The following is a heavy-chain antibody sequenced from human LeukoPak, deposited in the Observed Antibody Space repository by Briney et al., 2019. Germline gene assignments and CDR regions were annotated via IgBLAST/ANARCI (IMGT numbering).Heavy chain of an antibody. CDR2: ITGSDDST. CDR1: GFTFRKNA. Sequence: QPGGSLRLSCAASGFTFRKNAMNWVRQAPGKGLEWVSTITGSDDSTHYADSVKGRFTISRDNSSNTLYLQMNCLRAEDTALYYCAKDLWFDPWGQGTLVTVSS. CDR3: AKDLWFDP. J-gene: IGHJ5*02. V-gene: IGHV3-23*01.